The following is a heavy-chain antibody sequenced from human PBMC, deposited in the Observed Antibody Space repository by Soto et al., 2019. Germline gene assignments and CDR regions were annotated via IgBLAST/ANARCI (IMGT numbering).Heavy chain of an antibody. Sequence: GGSLRLSCAASGFTFSSYGMHWVRQAPGKGLEWVAVIWYDGSNKYYADSVKGRFTISRDNSKNTLYLQMNSLRAEDTAVYYCARSDPTVTTYFDYWGQGTLVTVTS. CDR2: IWYDGSNK. D-gene: IGHD4-4*01. J-gene: IGHJ4*02. CDR3: ARSDPTVTTYFDY. V-gene: IGHV3-33*08. CDR1: GFTFSSYG.